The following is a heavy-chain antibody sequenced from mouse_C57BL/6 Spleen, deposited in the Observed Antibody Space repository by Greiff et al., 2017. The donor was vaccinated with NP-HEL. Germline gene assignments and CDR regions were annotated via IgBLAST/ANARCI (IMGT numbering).Heavy chain of an antibody. CDR2: IDPSDSYT. D-gene: IGHD2-5*01. J-gene: IGHJ2*01. CDR3: ARRYSNYEGDYFDY. CDR1: GYTFTSYW. V-gene: IGHV1-50*01. Sequence: VQLQQPGAELVKPGASVKLSCKASGYTFTSYWMQWVKQRPGQGLEWIGEIDPSDSYTNYNQKFKGKATLTVDTSSSTAYMQLSSLTSEDSAVYYCARRYSNYEGDYFDYWGQGTTLTVSS.